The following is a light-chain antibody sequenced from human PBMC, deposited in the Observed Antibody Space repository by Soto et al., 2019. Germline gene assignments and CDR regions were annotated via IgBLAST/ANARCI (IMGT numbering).Light chain of an antibody. Sequence: EIVLTQAPGTLFLSPGEKATPPRRARQSVSSVYLAWYQQKPGQPPRLLIYGASSRATGIPDRFSGSGSGTDFTLTISRLEPEDFAVYYCQQYGSSPRTFGQGTKVDIK. CDR2: GAS. J-gene: IGKJ1*01. CDR1: QSVSSVY. V-gene: IGKV3-20*01. CDR3: QQYGSSPRT.